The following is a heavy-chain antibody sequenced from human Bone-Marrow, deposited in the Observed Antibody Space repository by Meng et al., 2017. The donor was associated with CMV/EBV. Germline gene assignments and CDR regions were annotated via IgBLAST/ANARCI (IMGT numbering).Heavy chain of an antibody. CDR2: IYWNDDK. CDR3: TTARQGPPYDFWLGMDA. D-gene: IGHD3-3*01. J-gene: IGHJ6*02. Sequence: SGPTLVKHTQTLTLTCTFSGFSLSTSGVGVGWIRQPPGKALEWLALIYWNDDKRYSPSLKSRLTLTKDTSKTQVVLTMTNMDPVKTATYYYTTARQGPPYDFWLGMDAWGQGTTVTVSS. V-gene: IGHV2-5*01. CDR1: GFSLSTSGVG.